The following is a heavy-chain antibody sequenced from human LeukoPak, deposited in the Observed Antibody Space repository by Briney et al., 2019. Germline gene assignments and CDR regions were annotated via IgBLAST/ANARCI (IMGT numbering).Heavy chain of an antibody. V-gene: IGHV4-4*07. CDR3: ARETSSSWYNWFDP. J-gene: IGHJ5*02. D-gene: IGHD6-13*01. Sequence: PSETLSLTCTVSGGSISSYYWSWIRQPAGKGLEWIGRIYTSGSTNYNPSLKSRVTMSVDTSKNQFSLKLSSVTAAGTAVYYCARETSSSWYNWFDPWGQGTLVTVSP. CDR1: GGSISSYY. CDR2: IYTSGST.